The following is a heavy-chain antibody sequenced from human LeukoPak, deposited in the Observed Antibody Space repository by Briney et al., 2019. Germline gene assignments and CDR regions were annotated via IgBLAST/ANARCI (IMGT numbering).Heavy chain of an antibody. D-gene: IGHD2-15*01. CDR3: ARVPLSSCSGGSCYAVEAFDI. CDR2: IYPDDSDT. CDR1: GFSFTTYW. Sequence: GESLKISCKGSGFSFTTYWIGWVRQMPGKGLEWIGIIYPDDSDTRYSPSFQGQVTISADKSISTAYLQWSSLKASDTAMYYCARVPLSSCSGGSCYAVEAFDIWGQGTMVTVSS. J-gene: IGHJ3*02. V-gene: IGHV5-51*01.